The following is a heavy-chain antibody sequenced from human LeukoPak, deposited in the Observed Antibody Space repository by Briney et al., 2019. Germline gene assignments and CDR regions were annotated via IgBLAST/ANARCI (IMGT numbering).Heavy chain of an antibody. CDR2: IRYDGSNE. Sequence: GGSLRLSCAASGFIFRVYGMHWVRQAPGKGLEWVAFIRYDGSNEYYADSVKGRFTISRDNSKNTLYLQMNSLRAEDTAVYYCARGGLELPPPFDYWGQGTLLTVSS. J-gene: IGHJ4*02. CDR3: ARGGLELPPPFDY. D-gene: IGHD1-7*01. CDR1: GFIFRVYG. V-gene: IGHV3-30*02.